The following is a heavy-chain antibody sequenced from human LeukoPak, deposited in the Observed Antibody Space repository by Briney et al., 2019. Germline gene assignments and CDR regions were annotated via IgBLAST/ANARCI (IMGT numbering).Heavy chain of an antibody. J-gene: IGHJ6*02. Sequence: SVKVSCKASGGTFSSYTIGWVRQAPGQGLEWMGRIIPILGIANYAQKFQGRVTITADKSTSTAYMELSSLRSEDTAVYYCARAPGYCSGGSCYSGFYGMDVWGQGTTVTVSS. V-gene: IGHV1-69*10. CDR2: IIPILGIA. CDR1: GGTFSSYT. D-gene: IGHD2-15*01. CDR3: ARAPGYCSGGSCYSGFYGMDV.